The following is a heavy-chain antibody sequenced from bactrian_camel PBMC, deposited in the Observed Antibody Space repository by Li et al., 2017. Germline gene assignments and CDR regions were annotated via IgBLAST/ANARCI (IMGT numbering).Heavy chain of an antibody. CDR2: LYIGGGST. D-gene: IGHD1*01. Sequence: VQLVESGGGSVQAGESLSLSCSDSSGTASDYCMGWFRQAPGKEREGVAALYIGGGSTYYADSVKGRFTISHDNAKNMLYLDMNSLKPEDTAMYYCAIGLHLEIMGSWADADFEYWGQGTQVTVS. V-gene: IGHV3S31*01. CDR1: SGTASDYC. J-gene: IGHJ4*01. CDR3: AIGLHLEIMGSWADADFEY.